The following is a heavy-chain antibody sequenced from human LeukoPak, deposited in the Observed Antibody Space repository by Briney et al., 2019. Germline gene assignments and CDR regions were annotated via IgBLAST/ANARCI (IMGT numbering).Heavy chain of an antibody. CDR1: GFTFSSYA. Sequence: PGGSLRLPCAASGFTFSSYAMHWVRQAPGKGLEYVSAISSNGGSTYYANSVKGRFTISRDNSKNTLYLQMGSLRAEDMAVYYCARGGIAAAGTRFDYWGQGTLVTVSS. J-gene: IGHJ4*02. V-gene: IGHV3-64*01. CDR2: ISSNGGST. CDR3: ARGGIAAAGTRFDY. D-gene: IGHD6-13*01.